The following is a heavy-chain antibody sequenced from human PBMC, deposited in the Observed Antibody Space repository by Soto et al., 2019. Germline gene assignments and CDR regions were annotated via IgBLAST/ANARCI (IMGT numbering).Heavy chain of an antibody. CDR1: GVTFSSSW. CDR2: IKQDGSEN. Sequence: SLRLSCAAQGVTFSSSWMSWVRQAPGKRLERVANIKQDGSENYYVDSVKGRFTISRDNAKNSLYLQMNSLRAEDTAVYYCARVYNWKQEAYHYYLMDVRGQGSTVTGSS. V-gene: IGHV3-7*04. D-gene: IGHD1-20*01. J-gene: IGHJ6*02. CDR3: ARVYNWKQEAYHYYLMDV.